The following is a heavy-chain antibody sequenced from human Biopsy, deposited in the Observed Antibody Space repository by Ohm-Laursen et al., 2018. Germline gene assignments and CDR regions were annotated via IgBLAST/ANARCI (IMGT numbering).Heavy chain of an antibody. J-gene: IGHJ2*01. V-gene: IGHV4-59*01. CDR3: ARDRGYYSDRTVPGYFDL. CDR1: GDSISSYY. CDR2: VYCTGST. D-gene: IGHD3-22*01. Sequence: GTLSRTCTVSGDSISSYYWSWIGQPPGKGLEWIGYVYCTGSTDYNPSLQSRVTISVDTSKNHFSLRLRSVTPADTAIYYCARDRGYYSDRTVPGYFDLWGRGTLVTVSS.